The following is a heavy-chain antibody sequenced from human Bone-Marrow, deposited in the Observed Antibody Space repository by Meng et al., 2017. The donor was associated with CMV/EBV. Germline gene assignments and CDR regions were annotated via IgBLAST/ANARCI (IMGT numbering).Heavy chain of an antibody. V-gene: IGHV4-39*01. J-gene: IGHJ4*02. D-gene: IGHD2-2*02. CDR2: IYYSGST. CDR1: GGSISSSSYY. Sequence: SETLSLTCTVSGGSISSSSYYWGWIRQPPGKGLEWIGSIYYSGSTYYNPSLKSRVTISVDTSKNQFSPKLSSVTAADTAVYYCARLGGVGYCSSTSCYTFHYFDYWGQGTLVTVPS. CDR3: ARLGGVGYCSSTSCYTFHYFDY.